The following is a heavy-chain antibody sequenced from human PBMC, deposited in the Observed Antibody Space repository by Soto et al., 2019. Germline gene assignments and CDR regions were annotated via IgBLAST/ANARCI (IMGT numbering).Heavy chain of an antibody. CDR2: ISAYNGNT. Sequence: QVQLVQSGAEVKKPGASVKVSCKASGYTFTSYGISWVRQAPGQGLEWMGWISAYNGNTNYAQKHQDRVTMTPDKSTSTAYRELRSLTSDDTAVYYCAIDGFDTAIRGWFDPWVQGTLVTVSS. J-gene: IGHJ5*02. CDR3: AIDGFDTAIRGWFDP. CDR1: GYTFTSYG. D-gene: IGHD2-21*02. V-gene: IGHV1-18*01.